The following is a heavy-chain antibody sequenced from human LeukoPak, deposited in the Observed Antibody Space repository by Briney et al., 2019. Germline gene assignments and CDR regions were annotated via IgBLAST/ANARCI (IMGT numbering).Heavy chain of an antibody. CDR2: INPNSGVT. J-gene: IGHJ3*02. CDR1: GYTFTGDN. V-gene: IGHV1-2*07. D-gene: IGHD2-21*01. Sequence: TLNPSSTTSGYTFTGDNMRCVRQTPGQGLECMVCINPNSGVTNYTHNFQVRFTMTRDTSRSTAYMKLSRLRSGDPPVYYVPRARSGGEWGAFDIWGQGKMVTASS. CDR3: PRARSGGEWGAFDI.